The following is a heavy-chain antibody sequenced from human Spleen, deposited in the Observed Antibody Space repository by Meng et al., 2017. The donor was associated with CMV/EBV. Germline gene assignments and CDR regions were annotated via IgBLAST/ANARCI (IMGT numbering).Heavy chain of an antibody. Sequence: GGSLRFSCTASGVSLTNYGGRCVRQSPGKGLEWVSIVYSDTRTAHYADSVEGRFIISRDNSKNSLYLQMNSQRAEDTATYYCAKSPIRFDYLPGSYSEGYFDQWDQGTLVTVSS. D-gene: IGHD2-21*01. V-gene: IGHV3-23*03. CDR1: GVSLTNYG. CDR2: VYSDTRTA. CDR3: AKSPIRFDYLPGSYSEGYFDQ. J-gene: IGHJ4*02.